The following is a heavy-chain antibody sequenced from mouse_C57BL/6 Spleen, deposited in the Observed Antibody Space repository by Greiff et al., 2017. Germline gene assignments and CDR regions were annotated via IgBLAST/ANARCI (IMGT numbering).Heavy chain of an antibody. V-gene: IGHV7-3*01. CDR1: GFTFTDYY. J-gene: IGHJ4*01. D-gene: IGHD1-1*01. CDR3: ARSSYYYGSGMDY. Sequence: EVQRVESGGGLVQPGGSLSLSCAASGFTFTDYYMSWVRQPPGKALEWLGFIRNKANGYTTEYSASVKGRFTISRDNSQSILYLQMNALRAEDSATYYCARSSYYYGSGMDYWGQATSVTVSS. CDR2: IRNKANGYTT.